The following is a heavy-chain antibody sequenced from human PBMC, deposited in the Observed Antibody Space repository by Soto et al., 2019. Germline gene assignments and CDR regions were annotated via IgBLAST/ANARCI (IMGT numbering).Heavy chain of an antibody. CDR1: GFTFSSYG. Sequence: GGSLRLSCAASGFTFSSYGMHWVRQAPGKGLEWVAVIWYDGSNKYYADSVKGRFTISRDNSKNTLYLQMNSLRAEDTAVYYCARSPGYGGGYYYYYMDVWGKGTTVTVSS. V-gene: IGHV3-33*01. CDR3: ARSPGYGGGYYYYYMDV. D-gene: IGHD5-18*01. CDR2: IWYDGSNK. J-gene: IGHJ6*03.